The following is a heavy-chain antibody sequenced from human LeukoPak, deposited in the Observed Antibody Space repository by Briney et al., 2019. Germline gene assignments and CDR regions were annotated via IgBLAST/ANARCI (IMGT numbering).Heavy chain of an antibody. D-gene: IGHD6-13*01. J-gene: IGHJ5*02. CDR2: IFYTGSA. Sequence: SETLSLTCTVSGVSISGDYWSWIRQPPGKGLEWIGYIFYTGSANYNPSLKSRVTISLDTPKNQFSLRLTSVTAADTAVYYCAREMIATAAYNWLDPWGQGILVTVSS. CDR3: AREMIATAAYNWLDP. CDR1: GVSISGDY. V-gene: IGHV4-59*01.